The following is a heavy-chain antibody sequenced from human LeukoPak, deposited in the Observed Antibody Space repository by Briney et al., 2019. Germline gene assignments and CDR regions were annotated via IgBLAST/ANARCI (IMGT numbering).Heavy chain of an antibody. J-gene: IGHJ4*02. D-gene: IGHD6-13*01. Sequence: SQTLSLTCAISGDSVSNNSVIWNWIRNSPSRGLKGRGRTYYRSKWYSDYTISVKSRITINSDTSMNQFSLQVNSATPEDTAVYFCARDHSSSWDFDSWGQGTLVTVSS. V-gene: IGHV6-1*01. CDR2: TYYRSKWYS. CDR1: GDSVSNNSVI. CDR3: ARDHSSSWDFDS.